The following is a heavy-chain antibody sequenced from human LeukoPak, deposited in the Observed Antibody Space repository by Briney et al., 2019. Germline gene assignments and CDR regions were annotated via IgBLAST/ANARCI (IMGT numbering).Heavy chain of an antibody. V-gene: IGHV1-46*01. CDR1: GYSFTKYY. J-gene: IGHJ5*02. CDR3: ARGGTTVVYWFDP. CDR2: INPSGGGR. D-gene: IGHD4-23*01. Sequence: ASVKVSCKASGYSFTKYYMHWVRQAPGQGLEWMAIINPSGGGRSCAQKFQGRVTMTKDTSTSTVYMELNSLRSEDTAVYYCARGGTTVVYWFDPWGQGTLVTVSS.